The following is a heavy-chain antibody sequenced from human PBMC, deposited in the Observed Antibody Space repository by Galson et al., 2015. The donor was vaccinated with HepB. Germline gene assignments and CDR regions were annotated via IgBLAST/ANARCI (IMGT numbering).Heavy chain of an antibody. Sequence: SLRLSCAVSGFTFSGSAMHWVRQASGKGLEWVGRIRSKPNNYATAYAASVKGRFTISRDDSKNTAFLQMNSLKAEDTAVYYCTRLVVAAAGDGFDYWGQGTLVTVSS. CDR3: TRLVVAAAGDGFDY. CDR1: GFTFSGSA. V-gene: IGHV3-73*01. CDR2: IRSKPNNYAT. J-gene: IGHJ4*02. D-gene: IGHD6-13*01.